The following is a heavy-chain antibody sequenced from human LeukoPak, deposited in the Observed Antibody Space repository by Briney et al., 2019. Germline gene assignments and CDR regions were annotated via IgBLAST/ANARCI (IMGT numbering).Heavy chain of an antibody. Sequence: GGSLRLSCAASGFTFSSYSVNWVPQAPGKGLEGVSSISSSSSYIYYADSVKDRLNNYRDNAKNSLYLQMNSLRAEDTAVYYCAREAVIGVAGTEDYWGQGTLVTVSS. CDR2: ISSSSSYI. D-gene: IGHD6-19*01. CDR3: AREAVIGVAGTEDY. CDR1: GFTFSSYS. J-gene: IGHJ4*02. V-gene: IGHV3-21*01.